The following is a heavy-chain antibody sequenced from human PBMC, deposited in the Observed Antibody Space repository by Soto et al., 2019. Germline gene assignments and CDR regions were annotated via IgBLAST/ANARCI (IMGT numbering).Heavy chain of an antibody. V-gene: IGHV1-8*01. Sequence: QVQLVQSGAEVKKPGASVKVSCKASGYTFTSYAINWVRQATGQGLEWMGWMYPNSGNTGYAQKFQGRVTMTRDTSIITAYMELSSLRSADTAVYYCARCLGSGEPLLRYFDWADNEAFDIWGQGTMVTVSS. J-gene: IGHJ3*02. CDR3: ARCLGSGEPLLRYFDWADNEAFDI. CDR2: MYPNSGNT. D-gene: IGHD3-9*01. CDR1: GYTFTSYA.